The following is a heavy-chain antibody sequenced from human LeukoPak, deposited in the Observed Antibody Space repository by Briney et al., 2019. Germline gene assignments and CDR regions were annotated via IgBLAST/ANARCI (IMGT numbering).Heavy chain of an antibody. D-gene: IGHD3-22*01. V-gene: IGHV3-23*01. CDR2: ISGSGGST. Sequence: GGSLRLSCAASGFTFSSYAMSWVRQAPGKGLEWVSAISGSGGSTYYADSVKGRFTISRDNSKNTLYLQMNSLRADDTAVYYCAKDRDYYDSSGLDYWGQGTLVTVSS. J-gene: IGHJ4*02. CDR1: GFTFSSYA. CDR3: AKDRDYYDSSGLDY.